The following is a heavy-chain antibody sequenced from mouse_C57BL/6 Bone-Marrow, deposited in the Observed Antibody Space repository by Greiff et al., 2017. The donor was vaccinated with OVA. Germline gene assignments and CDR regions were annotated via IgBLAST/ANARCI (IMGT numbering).Heavy chain of an antibody. V-gene: IGHV7-1*01. CDR3: ARDDYYWYFDV. J-gene: IGHJ1*03. Sequence: EVKVVESGGGLVQSGRSLRLSCATSGFTFSDFYMEWVRQAPGKGLEWIAASRNKANDYTTEYSASVKGRFIVSRDTSQSILDLQMNALRAEATAIYYCARDDYYWYFDVWGTGTTVTVSS. CDR1: GFTFSDFY. CDR2: SRNKANDYTT.